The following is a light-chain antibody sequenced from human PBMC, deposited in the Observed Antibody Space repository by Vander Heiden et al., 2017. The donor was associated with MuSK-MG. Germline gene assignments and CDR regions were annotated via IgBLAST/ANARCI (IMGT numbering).Light chain of an antibody. V-gene: IGKV1-5*01. CDR3: HQHKTFRT. J-gene: IGKJ4*02. Sequence: DIVLTQSPSTLSSSPGDRATITCRASQSVNSYLAWYQQKAGKSPKLLIYDVSKGATGVPSRFSGSGSGTEFTLTISSLQPDDFAIYYCHQHKTFRTFGEGTKVEVK. CDR2: DVS. CDR1: QSVNSY.